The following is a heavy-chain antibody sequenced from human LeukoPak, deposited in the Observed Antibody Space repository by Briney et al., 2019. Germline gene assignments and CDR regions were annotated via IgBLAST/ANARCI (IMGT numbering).Heavy chain of an antibody. J-gene: IGHJ4*02. CDR1: GFTFSSYA. D-gene: IGHD2-2*02. V-gene: IGHV3-23*01. Sequence: GGSLRLSCAASGFTFSSYAMSWVRQAPGERLEGVSAISGSGGSTYYADSVKGRFTISRDNSKNTLYLQMNSLRAEDTAVYDCAKPGYCSSTSCYKFPHDFDYWGQGTLVTVSS. CDR2: ISGSGGST. CDR3: AKPGYCSSTSCYKFPHDFDY.